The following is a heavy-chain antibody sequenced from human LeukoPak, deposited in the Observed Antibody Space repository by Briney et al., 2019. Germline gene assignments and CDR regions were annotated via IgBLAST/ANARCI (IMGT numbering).Heavy chain of an antibody. V-gene: IGHV3-21*01. CDR3: ARDLSRGRYMDV. CDR1: GFTFSNAW. D-gene: IGHD3-10*01. J-gene: IGHJ6*03. Sequence: GGSLRLSCAASGFTFSNAWMSWVRQAPGKGLEWVSSITSSYPTTYYADSVKGRFTVSRDDANNSLYLQMNSLRAEDTAVYYCARDLSRGRYMDVWGKGTTVTVSS. CDR2: ITSSYPTT.